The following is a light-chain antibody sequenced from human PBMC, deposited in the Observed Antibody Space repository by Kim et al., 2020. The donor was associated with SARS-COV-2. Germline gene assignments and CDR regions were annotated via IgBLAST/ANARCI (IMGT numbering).Light chain of an antibody. CDR1: GGDVGGYDL. V-gene: IGLV2-23*02. CDR2: EVT. J-gene: IGLJ2*01. Sequence: QSALTQPASVSGSPGQSITISCTGTGGDVGGYDLLSWYQQQPGKAPKFLLYEVTKRPSGISNRFSGSKSGNTASLTISGLQSDDEGDYYCCSYAAGGTLIFGGGTQLTVL. CDR3: CSYAAGGTLI.